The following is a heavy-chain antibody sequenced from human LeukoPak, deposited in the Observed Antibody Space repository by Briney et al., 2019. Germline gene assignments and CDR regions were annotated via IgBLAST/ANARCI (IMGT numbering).Heavy chain of an antibody. CDR2: IKSKTDGGTT. D-gene: IGHD6-19*01. CDR1: GSTFSNAW. V-gene: IGHV3-15*01. Sequence: PGGSLRLSCAASGSTFSNAWMSWVRQAPGKGLEWVGRIKSKTDGGTTDYAAPVKGRFTISRDDSINTLYLQMNSLKTEDTAVYYCTTDKVAGTAVPFDYWGQGTLVTVSS. CDR3: TTDKVAGTAVPFDY. J-gene: IGHJ4*02.